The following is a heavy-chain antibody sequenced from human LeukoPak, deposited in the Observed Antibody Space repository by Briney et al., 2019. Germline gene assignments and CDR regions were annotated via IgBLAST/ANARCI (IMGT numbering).Heavy chain of an antibody. D-gene: IGHD3-10*02. J-gene: IGHJ5*02. CDR2: ISNGGGAT. V-gene: IGHV3-7*03. CDR3: TRENYVPDS. CDR1: GYTFSPYW. Sequence: GSLRLSCVASGYTFSPYWMSWVRQTPGKGLEWVASISNGGGATFYGDSVRGRFTVSRDDAKNSLFLQMNGLRSDDTAVYYCTRENYVPDSWGQGTLAPVSS.